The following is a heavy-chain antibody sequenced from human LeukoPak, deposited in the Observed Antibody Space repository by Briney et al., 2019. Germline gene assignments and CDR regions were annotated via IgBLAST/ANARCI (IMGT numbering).Heavy chain of an antibody. CDR2: IYYSGST. D-gene: IGHD2-15*01. CDR1: GGSISSGDYY. Sequence: SETLSLTCTVSGGSISSGDYYWSWIRQPPGKGLEWVGYIYYSGSTYYNPSLKSRVTISVDTSKNQFSLKLSSVTAADTAVYYCARGSVGAAIDYWGQGTLVTVSS. J-gene: IGHJ4*02. V-gene: IGHV4-30-4*01. CDR3: ARGSVGAAIDY.